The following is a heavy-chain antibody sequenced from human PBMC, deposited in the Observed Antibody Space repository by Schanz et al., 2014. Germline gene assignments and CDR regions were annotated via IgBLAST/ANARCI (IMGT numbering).Heavy chain of an antibody. Sequence: QVQLVQSGAEVKKPGASVRVSCKASGYTFTTYAMSWVRQAPGQGLEWMGWISVYNHNKEYDQKFQGRVTMTTDTSKSTAYMALTDLRSDDTAVYYCARDRGFVDRDDLYYFDSWGQGTLVNGSS. D-gene: IGHD1-1*01. J-gene: IGHJ4*02. CDR2: ISVYNHNK. CDR3: ARDRGFVDRDDLYYFDS. V-gene: IGHV1-18*01. CDR1: GYTFTTYA.